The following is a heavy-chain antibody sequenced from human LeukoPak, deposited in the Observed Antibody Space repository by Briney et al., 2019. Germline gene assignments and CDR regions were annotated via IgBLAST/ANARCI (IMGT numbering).Heavy chain of an antibody. CDR3: ARHDYDSSGHRRDYYFDY. J-gene: IGHJ4*02. V-gene: IGHV4-39*01. D-gene: IGHD3-22*01. CDR1: GGSITGSTYY. CDR2: VIHSGTT. Sequence: SETVSLTCTVSGGSITGSTYYWGWIRQPPGRGLEWIVSVIHSGTTYYNPSLRSRVIVSMDTSKKQFSLRLSSVTAADTAVYYCARHDYDSSGHRRDYYFDYWSQGTLVTVSS.